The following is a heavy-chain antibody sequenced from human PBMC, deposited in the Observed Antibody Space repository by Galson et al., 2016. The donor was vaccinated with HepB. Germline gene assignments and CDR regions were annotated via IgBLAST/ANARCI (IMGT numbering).Heavy chain of an antibody. CDR2: IAWVEDK. CDR3: TRMKNYDNSMDV. CDR1: GFSLSTSGMC. Sequence: PALVKPTQTLTLTCTFSGFSLSTSGMCVSWIRQPPGKALEWLALIAWVEDKYYRKSLKTRFTISKDTPKNQVVLTMTNMDPVNTATYYCTRMKNYDNSMDVWGQGTTVTGSS. J-gene: IGHJ6*02. V-gene: IGHV2-70*01.